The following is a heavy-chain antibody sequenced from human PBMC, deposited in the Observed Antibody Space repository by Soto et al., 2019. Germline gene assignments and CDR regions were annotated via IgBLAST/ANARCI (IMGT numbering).Heavy chain of an antibody. CDR3: AKSGYSSSWSPTDY. CDR1: GFTFSSYA. CDR2: ISGSGGST. V-gene: IGHV3-23*01. D-gene: IGHD6-13*01. J-gene: IGHJ4*02. Sequence: GGSLRLSCAASGFTFSSYAMSWVRQAPGKGLEWVSAISGSGGSTYYADSVKGRFTISRDNSKNTLYLQMNSLRAEDTAVYYCAKSGYSSSWSPTDYWGQGTLVTVSS.